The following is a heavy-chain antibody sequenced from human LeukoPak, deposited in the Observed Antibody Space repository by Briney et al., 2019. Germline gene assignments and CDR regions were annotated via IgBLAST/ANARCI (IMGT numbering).Heavy chain of an antibody. CDR3: AFFEYSSSSSHY. CDR2: TYYRSKWYN. CDR1: GDSVSSNSAA. J-gene: IGHJ4*02. Sequence: SQTLSLTCAISGDSVSSNSAAWNWIRQSPSRGLEWLGRTYYRSKWYNDYAVSVKSRITINPDTSKNQFTLQLNSVTPEHMAVYYCAFFEYSSSSSHYWGQGSLVTVSS. D-gene: IGHD6-6*01. V-gene: IGHV6-1*01.